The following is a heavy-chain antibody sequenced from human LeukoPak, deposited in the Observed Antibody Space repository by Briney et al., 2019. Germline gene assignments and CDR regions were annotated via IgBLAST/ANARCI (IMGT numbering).Heavy chain of an antibody. J-gene: IGHJ4*02. D-gene: IGHD2-15*01. V-gene: IGHV3-23*01. CDR3: AKARHCSGGSCYSFDY. Sequence: GGSLRLSCAASGFTFSSYAMSWVRQAPGKGPEWVSAISGSGGSTYYADSVKGRFTISRDNSKNTLYLQMNSLRAEDTAVYYCAKARHCSGGSCYSFDYWGQGTLVTVSS. CDR2: ISGSGGST. CDR1: GFTFSSYA.